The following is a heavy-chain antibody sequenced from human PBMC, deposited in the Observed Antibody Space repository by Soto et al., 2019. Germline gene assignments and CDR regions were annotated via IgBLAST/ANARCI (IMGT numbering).Heavy chain of an antibody. D-gene: IGHD6-13*01. CDR2: IVPIYRTA. J-gene: IGHJ4*02. CDR3: VRDSGAKLRSS. V-gene: IGHV1-69*01. Sequence: QVQLVQSGAEVKKPGSSVKVSCKASGGTFSSYRINWVRQAPGQGLEWVGGIVPIYRTADYAQKFQGRVTTPADESARTSYVEMRSLKSQDTAVYYCVRDSGAKLRSSWGQGTLVTVST. CDR1: GGTFSSYR.